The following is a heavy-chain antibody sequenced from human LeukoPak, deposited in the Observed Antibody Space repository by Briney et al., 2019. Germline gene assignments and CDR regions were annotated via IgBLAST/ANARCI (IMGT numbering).Heavy chain of an antibody. V-gene: IGHV4-34*01. D-gene: IGHD2-15*01. J-gene: IGHJ4*02. CDR3: ARGGRGGYCSGGSCRPFDY. CDR1: GGSFSGYY. Sequence: PSETLSLTCAVYGGSFSGYYWGWIRQPPGKGLEWIGEINHSGSTNYNPSLKSRVTISVDTSKNQFSLKLSSVTAADTAVYYCARGGRGGYCSGGSCRPFDYWGQGTLVIVSS. CDR2: INHSGST.